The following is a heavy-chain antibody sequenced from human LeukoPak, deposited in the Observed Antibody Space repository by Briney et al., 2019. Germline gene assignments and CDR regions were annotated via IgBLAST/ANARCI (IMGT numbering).Heavy chain of an antibody. D-gene: IGHD5-18*01. J-gene: IGHJ4*02. CDR3: AKPLTAMVIDY. CDR1: GFTFSSYA. CDR2: ISYDGSNK. V-gene: IGHV3-30-3*02. Sequence: GGSLRLSCAASGFTFSSYAMHWVRQAPGKGLEWVAVISYDGSNKYYADSVKGRFTISRDNSKNTLYLQMNSLRAEDAAVYYCAKPLTAMVIDYWGQGTLVTVSS.